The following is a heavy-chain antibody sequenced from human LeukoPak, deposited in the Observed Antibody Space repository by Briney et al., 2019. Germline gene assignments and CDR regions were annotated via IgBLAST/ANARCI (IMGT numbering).Heavy chain of an antibody. CDR3: AKDPEYYDILTGYHQHDY. J-gene: IGHJ4*02. CDR2: ISGSGGST. CDR1: GFTFSSHA. D-gene: IGHD3-9*01. Sequence: GGSLRLSCAASGFTFSSHAMSWVRQAPGKGLEWVSAISGSGGSTYYADSVKGRFTISRDNSKNTLYLQMNSLRAEDTAVYYCAKDPEYYDILTGYHQHDYWGQGTLVTVSS. V-gene: IGHV3-23*01.